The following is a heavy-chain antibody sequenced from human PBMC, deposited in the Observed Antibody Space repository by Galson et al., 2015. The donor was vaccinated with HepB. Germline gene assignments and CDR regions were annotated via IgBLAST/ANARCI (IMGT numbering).Heavy chain of an antibody. CDR1: EFTFEDYV. CDR3: SRKIGAPEYDYYGLDV. CDR2: LRTQSYGGTT. Sequence: SLRLSCAGSEFTFEDYVISWFRQAPGKGLEWLGSLRTQSYGGTTEYAASVKSRVIISRDDSHSVAYLQMNSLDTDDTAVYYCSRKIGAPEYDYYGLDVWGQGTTVTVSS. V-gene: IGHV3-49*03. D-gene: IGHD2/OR15-2a*01. J-gene: IGHJ6*02.